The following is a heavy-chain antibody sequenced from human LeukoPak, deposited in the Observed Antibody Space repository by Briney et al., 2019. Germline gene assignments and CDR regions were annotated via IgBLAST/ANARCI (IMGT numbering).Heavy chain of an antibody. V-gene: IGHV4-4*07. Sequence: PSETLSLTCTVSGGSINDYYWSWVRQPAGKGLEWLGRIYSSGSTTYNPSLKSRITMSVDTSKNQFSLKMTSVTAADTAVYYCAREGKWFGTYYYCMDVWGKGTTVTVSS. D-gene: IGHD3-10*01. J-gene: IGHJ6*04. CDR3: AREGKWFGTYYYCMDV. CDR2: IYSSGST. CDR1: GGSINDYY.